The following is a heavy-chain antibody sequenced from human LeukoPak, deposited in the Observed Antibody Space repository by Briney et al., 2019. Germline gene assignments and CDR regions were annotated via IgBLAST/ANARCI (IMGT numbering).Heavy chain of an antibody. Sequence: ASVKVSCKASGYTFTSYAMNWVRQAPGQGLEWMGWIIPNSGGTSYAQKFQGRVTMTRDTSTSTVYMELSSLRSEDTAVYYCARPSTMVRGQVFDYWGQGTLVTVSS. J-gene: IGHJ4*02. V-gene: IGHV1-46*01. CDR1: GYTFTSYA. D-gene: IGHD3-10*01. CDR2: IIPNSGGT. CDR3: ARPSTMVRGQVFDY.